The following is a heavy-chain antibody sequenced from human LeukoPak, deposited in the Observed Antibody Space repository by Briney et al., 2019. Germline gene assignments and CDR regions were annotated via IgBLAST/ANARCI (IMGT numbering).Heavy chain of an antibody. CDR1: GFTFRVYA. CDR2: TSYDGSHN. CDR3: ARGKQFVSDY. Sequence: GGSLRLSCAASGFTFRVYAIHWVRQSPGKGLEWVAVTSYDGSHNFYADSVKGRFTISRDNSKNTLYLQMNSLKVEDTAVNYCARGKQFVSDYWGQGTLVTVSS. V-gene: IGHV3-30*04. J-gene: IGHJ4*02. D-gene: IGHD6-6*01.